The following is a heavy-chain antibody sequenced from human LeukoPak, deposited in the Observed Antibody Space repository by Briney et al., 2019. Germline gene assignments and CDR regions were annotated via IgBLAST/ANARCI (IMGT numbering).Heavy chain of an antibody. CDR1: GFTFTTYY. J-gene: IGHJ4*02. CDR3: ARGSNYYYDVTADYPRY. CDR2: XXPSGDST. V-gene: IGHV1-46*01. D-gene: IGHD3-22*01. Sequence: ASVKVSCKASGFTFTTYYXXWXXQAPGQGLEWMGVXXPSGDSTSYGQKFQGRVTMTRDTSTSTINMGLNTLRSEDTAVYYCARGSNYYYDVTADYPRYWGQGTLVTVSS.